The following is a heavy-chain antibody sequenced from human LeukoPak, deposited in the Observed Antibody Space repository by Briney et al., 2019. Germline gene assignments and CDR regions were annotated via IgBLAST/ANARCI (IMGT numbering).Heavy chain of an antibody. J-gene: IGHJ2*01. V-gene: IGHV1-2*02. CDR2: INPNSGGT. Sequence: ASVKVSCKASGYTFTGYYMHWVRQAPGQGLEWMGWINPNSGGTNYAQKFQGRVTMTRDTSISTAYMELSSLRSEDTAVYYCARVGNDYGDYGFWYFDLWGRGTLVTVSS. CDR3: ARVGNDYGDYGFWYFDL. CDR1: GYTFTGYY. D-gene: IGHD4-17*01.